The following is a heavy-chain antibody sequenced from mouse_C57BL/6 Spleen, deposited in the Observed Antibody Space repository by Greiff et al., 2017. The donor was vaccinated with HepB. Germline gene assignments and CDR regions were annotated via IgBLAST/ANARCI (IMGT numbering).Heavy chain of an antibody. Sequence: VQLQQSGAELMKPGASVKLSCKATGYTFTGYWIEWVKQRPGHGLEWIGEILPGSGSTNYNEKFKGKATFTADTSSNTAYMQLSSLTTEDSAIYYCASLGRGCYYQSRYWYFDVWGTGTTVTVSS. D-gene: IGHD2-3*01. CDR2: ILPGSGST. CDR1: GYTFTGYW. V-gene: IGHV1-9*01. J-gene: IGHJ1*03. CDR3: ASLGRGCYYQSRYWYFDV.